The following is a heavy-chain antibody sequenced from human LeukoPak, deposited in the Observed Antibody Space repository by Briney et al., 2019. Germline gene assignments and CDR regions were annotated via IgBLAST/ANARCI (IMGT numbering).Heavy chain of an antibody. CDR2: IFSSGSS. D-gene: IGHD3-16*01. V-gene: IGHV4-59*08. CDR1: GGYISGYY. Sequence: PSETLSLTCTVSGGYISGYYWSWIRQPPGKGLEWIGYIFSSGSSNFNPSLKSRVTISVDTSRNQFSLRLSSVTAADTAVYSCARRSKLGYYFDSWGQGILVTVSS. J-gene: IGHJ4*02. CDR3: ARRSKLGYYFDS.